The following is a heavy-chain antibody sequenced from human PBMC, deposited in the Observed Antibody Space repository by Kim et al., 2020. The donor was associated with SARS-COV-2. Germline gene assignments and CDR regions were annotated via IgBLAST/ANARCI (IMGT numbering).Heavy chain of an antibody. Sequence: GGSLRLSCAASGFTFSSYAMHWVRQAPGKGLEWVAVISYDGSNKYYADSVKGRFTISRDNSKNTLYLQMNSLRAEDTAVYYCARDQSVVVVAAHHHYFDFWGQGTLLAVSS. CDR3: ARDQSVVVVAAHHHYFDF. CDR1: GFTFSSYA. D-gene: IGHD2-15*01. J-gene: IGHJ4*02. CDR2: ISYDGSNK. V-gene: IGHV3-30*04.